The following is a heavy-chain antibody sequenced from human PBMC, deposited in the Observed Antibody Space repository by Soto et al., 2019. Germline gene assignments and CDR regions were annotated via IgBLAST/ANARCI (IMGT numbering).Heavy chain of an antibody. D-gene: IGHD3-9*01. CDR2: ISTSSSAI. V-gene: IGHV3-21*06. J-gene: IGHJ6*02. CDR1: GFTFSSYE. CDR3: ARDGADYDILTGYYDYYYHGMDV. Sequence: PGGSLRLSCAASGFTFSSYEMNWARQAPGKGLEWVSSISTSSSAIYYTDSVKGRFTISRDNARNSLYLQMKSLRAEDTAVYFCARDGADYDILTGYYDYYYHGMDVWGQGTTVTVSS.